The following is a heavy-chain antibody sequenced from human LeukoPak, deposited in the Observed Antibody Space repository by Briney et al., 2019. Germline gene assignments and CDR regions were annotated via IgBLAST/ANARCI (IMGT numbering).Heavy chain of an antibody. J-gene: IGHJ6*02. V-gene: IGHV3-7*04. Sequence: GGSLTLTCAASGFTFSSNWLGWHRQAPGKGRKGVANIKQDGSDKSYVDSVKGRFTISRDNAKSSLYLQMNSLRAEDTAVYYCARGYCSGGSGYGDYYGMDVWGQGTTVTVSS. CDR1: GFTFSSNW. CDR2: IKQDGSDK. CDR3: ARGYCSGGSGYGDYYGMDV. D-gene: IGHD2-15*01.